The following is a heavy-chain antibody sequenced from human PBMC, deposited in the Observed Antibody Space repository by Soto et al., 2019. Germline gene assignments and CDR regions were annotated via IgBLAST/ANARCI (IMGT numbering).Heavy chain of an antibody. D-gene: IGHD6-13*01. Sequence: SETLSLTCAVHGGSLSCYYWSWIRQPPGKGLDWIGEINDSGSTNYNPSLKSRVTISVDTSKNQFSLKLNSVTAADTAVFYCARSRRGFGSSWYDWFDPWGQGTRVTVSS. V-gene: IGHV4-34*01. CDR2: INDSGST. CDR3: ARSRRGFGSSWYDWFDP. J-gene: IGHJ5*02. CDR1: GGSLSCYY.